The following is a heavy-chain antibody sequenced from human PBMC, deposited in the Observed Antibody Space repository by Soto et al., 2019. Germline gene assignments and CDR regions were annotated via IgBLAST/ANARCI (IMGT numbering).Heavy chain of an antibody. V-gene: IGHV3-23*01. CDR1: GFTFSSYA. D-gene: IGHD2-15*01. CDR3: AKTPWGYCSGGSCLRGLWFDP. CDR2: ISGSGGST. Sequence: PGGSLRLSCAASGFTFSSYAMSWVRQAPGKGLEWVSAISGSGGSTYYADSVKGRFTISRDNSKNTLYLQMNSLRAEDTAVYYCAKTPWGYCSGGSCLRGLWFDPWGQGTLVTYPQ. J-gene: IGHJ5*02.